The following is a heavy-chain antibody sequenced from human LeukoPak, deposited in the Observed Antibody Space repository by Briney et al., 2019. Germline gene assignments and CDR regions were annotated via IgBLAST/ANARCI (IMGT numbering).Heavy chain of an antibody. CDR3: AKEEGYCSCPDY. D-gene: IGHD2-15*01. Sequence: PGGSLRLSCAASGFTFSSNWMYWFRQAPGQGLVWVSRIKSDGSSTNYADSVKGRFTISRDNAKNTLYLQMNSLRAEDTAVYYCAKEEGYCSCPDYWGQGTLVTVSS. CDR2: IKSDGSST. CDR1: GFTFSSNW. V-gene: IGHV3-74*01. J-gene: IGHJ4*02.